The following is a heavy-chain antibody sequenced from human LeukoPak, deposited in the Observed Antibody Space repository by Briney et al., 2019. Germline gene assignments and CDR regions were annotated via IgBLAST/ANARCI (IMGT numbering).Heavy chain of an antibody. CDR1: GFTFGTYA. CDR3: AKTSPTGDFDY. Sequence: GGSLRLSCAASGFTFGTYAMSWVRQAPGKGLEWVAVISYDGSNKYYADSVKGRFTISRDNSKNTLYLQMNSLRAEDTAVYYCAKTSPTGDFDYWGQGTLVTVSS. J-gene: IGHJ4*02. CDR2: ISYDGSNK. D-gene: IGHD1-14*01. V-gene: IGHV3-30*18.